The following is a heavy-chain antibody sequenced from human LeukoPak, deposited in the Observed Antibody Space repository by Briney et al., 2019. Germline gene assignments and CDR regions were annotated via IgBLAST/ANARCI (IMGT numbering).Heavy chain of an antibody. D-gene: IGHD3-16*01. CDR2: ISYDGSNK. CDR1: GFTFSSYA. V-gene: IGHV3-30*04. CDR3: AAGAFGGFDY. J-gene: IGHJ4*02. Sequence: WGSLRLSCAASGFTFSSYAMHWVRQAPGKGLEWVAVISYDGSNKYYADSVKGRFTISRNNAKNSLYLQMNSLRDEDTAVYYCAAGAFGGFDYWGQGTLVTVSS.